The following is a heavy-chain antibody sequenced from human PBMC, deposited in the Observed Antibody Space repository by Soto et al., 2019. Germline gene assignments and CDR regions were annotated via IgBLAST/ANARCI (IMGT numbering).Heavy chain of an antibody. CDR3: ARNGGNSIIYYYGLDA. J-gene: IGHJ6*02. V-gene: IGHV3-23*01. CDR1: GFTFSSYA. CDR2: TGATGGST. Sequence: PGGSLRLSCAASGFTFSSYAMTWVRQAPVKGLEWVSTTGATGGSTYYADSVKGRFTISRDNSKNMLYLQMNSLRAEDTAVYYCARNGGNSIIYYYGLDAWGQGTTVTVSS. D-gene: IGHD2-21*02.